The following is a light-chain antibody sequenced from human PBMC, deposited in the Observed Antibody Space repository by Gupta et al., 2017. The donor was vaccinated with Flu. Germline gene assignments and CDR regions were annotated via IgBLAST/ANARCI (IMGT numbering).Light chain of an antibody. CDR3: AAWDDSLNGHYV. J-gene: IGLJ1*01. V-gene: IGLV1-44*01. CDR2: GNS. CDR1: STNIGSNP. Sequence: SVLAQPPSESGTPGQRVNISCSGSSTNIGSNPLNWYQQVPGTAPQRLIYGNSQRPSGVPDRFSGSKSATSAALAISGLQSADEADYYCAAWDDSLNGHYVFGTGTKVTVL.